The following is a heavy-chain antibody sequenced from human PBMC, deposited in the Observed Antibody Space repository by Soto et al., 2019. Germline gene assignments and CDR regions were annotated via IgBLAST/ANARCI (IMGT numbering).Heavy chain of an antibody. D-gene: IGHD4-4*01. CDR1: GFTFDDYT. CDR2: ISWDGGST. CDR3: AKDMDHRLHSPQGMDV. V-gene: IGHV3-43*01. Sequence: EVQLVESGGVVVQPGGSLRLSCAASGFTFDDYTMHWVRQAPGKGLEWVSLISWDGGSTYYADSVQGRFTISRDNSKNSLYLQMNSLRTEDTALYYCAKDMDHRLHSPQGMDVWGQGTTVTVSS. J-gene: IGHJ6*02.